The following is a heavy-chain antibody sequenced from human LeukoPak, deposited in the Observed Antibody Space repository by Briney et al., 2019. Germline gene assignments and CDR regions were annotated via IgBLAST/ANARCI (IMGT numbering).Heavy chain of an antibody. D-gene: IGHD2-2*01. CDR2: ITPIFNTT. Sequence: ASVKVSCKASGGTFSNYAINWVRQAPGQGLEWMGGITPIFNTTNYAQKFQDRVTITADESTSTAYMELSSLGSEDTAVYYCARGYCSSISCFSGGMDVWGQGTTVTVSS. CDR3: ARGYCSSISCFSGGMDV. J-gene: IGHJ6*02. V-gene: IGHV1-69*13. CDR1: GGTFSNYA.